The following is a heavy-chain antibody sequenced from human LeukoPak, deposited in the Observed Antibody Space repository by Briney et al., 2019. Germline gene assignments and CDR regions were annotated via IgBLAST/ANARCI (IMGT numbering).Heavy chain of an antibody. D-gene: IGHD3/OR15-3a*01. Sequence: ASVKVSCKASGYTFTSYGISWVRQAPGQGLEWMGWISAYNGNTNYAQKFQGRVTITADKSTSTAYMELSSLRSEDTAVYYCARDLDELGFFDYWGQGTLVTVSS. J-gene: IGHJ4*02. CDR3: ARDLDELGFFDY. CDR1: GYTFTSYG. CDR2: ISAYNGNT. V-gene: IGHV1-18*01.